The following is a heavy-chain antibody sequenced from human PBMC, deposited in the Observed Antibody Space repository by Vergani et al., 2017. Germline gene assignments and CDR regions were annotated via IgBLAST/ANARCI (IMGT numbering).Heavy chain of an antibody. CDR2: ILYDGSNK. D-gene: IGHD4-17*01. Sequence: QVQLVESGGGVVQPGRSLRLSCAASGFTFSSYAMHWVRQAPGKGLEWVAVILYDGSNKYYADSVKGRFTISRDNSKNTLYLQMNSLRAEDTAVYYCARGASGDYVSSFDYWGQGTLVTVSS. CDR1: GFTFSSYA. CDR3: ARGASGDYVSSFDY. J-gene: IGHJ4*02. V-gene: IGHV3-30-3*01.